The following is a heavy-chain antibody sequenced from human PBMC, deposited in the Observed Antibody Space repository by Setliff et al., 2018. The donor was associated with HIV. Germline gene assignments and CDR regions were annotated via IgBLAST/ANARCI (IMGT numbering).Heavy chain of an antibody. CDR1: GYTFVDDG. V-gene: IGHV1-18*01. J-gene: IGHJ4*02. D-gene: IGHD6-25*01. CDR2: IGAYNGDT. Sequence: ASVKVSCTASGYTFVDDGITWVRQAPGQGLEWMGWIGAYNGDTKYAQKFQDRVTMTIDTSASTAYMELRSLTSDDTAMYYCSRDRSATWTPTTYWGQGTLVTVSS. CDR3: SRDRSATWTPTTY.